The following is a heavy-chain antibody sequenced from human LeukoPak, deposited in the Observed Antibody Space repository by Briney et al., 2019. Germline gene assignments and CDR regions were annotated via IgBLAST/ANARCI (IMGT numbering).Heavy chain of an antibody. CDR3: ARGKTPYSFDY. V-gene: IGHV4-34*01. D-gene: IGHD1-26*01. Sequence: SETLSLTCAVYGGSFSGYYWSWIRQPPGKGLEWIGEINHSGSTNYNPSLKSRVTISVDTSKNQFSLKLSSVTAADTAVYSCARGKTPYSFDYWGQGTLVTVSS. J-gene: IGHJ4*02. CDR2: INHSGST. CDR1: GGSFSGYY.